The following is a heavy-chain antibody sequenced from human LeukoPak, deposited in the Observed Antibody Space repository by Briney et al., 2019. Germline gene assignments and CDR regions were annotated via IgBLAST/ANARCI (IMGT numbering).Heavy chain of an antibody. CDR3: ARDPQGNRDY. D-gene: IGHD1-14*01. J-gene: IGHJ4*02. Sequence: SETLSLTCAVYGGSFSGYYWSWIRQPPGKGLEWIGEINHSGSTNYNPSLKSRVTISVDTSKNQFSLKLSSVTAADTAVYYCARDPQGNRDYWGQGTLVTVSS. V-gene: IGHV4-34*01. CDR1: GGSFSGYY. CDR2: INHSGST.